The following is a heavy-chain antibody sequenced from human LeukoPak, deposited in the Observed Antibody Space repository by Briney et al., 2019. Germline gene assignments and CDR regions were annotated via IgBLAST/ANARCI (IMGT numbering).Heavy chain of an antibody. Sequence: ASVKGSCKASGYTFTGYYMHWVRQAPGRGVEGMGWINPNSGGTNYAQKFQGRVTKNRDTPISTAYMELTRLRSDDTAGYYCASLRGYYDFWSGYQDDAFDIWGQGTMVTVSS. J-gene: IGHJ3*02. D-gene: IGHD3-3*01. CDR1: GYTFTGYY. CDR3: ASLRGYYDFWSGYQDDAFDI. V-gene: IGHV1-2*02. CDR2: INPNSGGT.